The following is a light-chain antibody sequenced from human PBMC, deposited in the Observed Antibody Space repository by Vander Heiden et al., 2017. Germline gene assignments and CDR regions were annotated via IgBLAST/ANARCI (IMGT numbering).Light chain of an antibody. Sequence: SYVLTQPPSVSVAPGQTAKITCGEKNIGSKSVHWYQQTPGQAPVLVVYDDSDRPSGIPERFSGSNSGNAATLTISRVEAGDEADYYCQVWDSTTDHHVFATGTKVTVL. J-gene: IGLJ1*01. CDR2: DDS. CDR1: NIGSKS. V-gene: IGLV3-21*02. CDR3: QVWDSTTDHHV.